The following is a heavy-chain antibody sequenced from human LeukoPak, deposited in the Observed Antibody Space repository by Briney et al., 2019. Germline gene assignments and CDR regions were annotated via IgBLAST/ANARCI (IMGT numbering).Heavy chain of an antibody. J-gene: IGHJ4*02. Sequence: TSETLSLTCTVSGGSISSYYWSWIRQPPGKGLEWIGYIYYSGSTNYNPSLKSRVTISVDTSKNQFSLKLSSVTAADTAVYYYARGSRANIDYWGQGTLVTVSS. D-gene: IGHD6-13*01. V-gene: IGHV4-59*01. CDR2: IYYSGST. CDR3: ARGSRANIDY. CDR1: GGSISSYY.